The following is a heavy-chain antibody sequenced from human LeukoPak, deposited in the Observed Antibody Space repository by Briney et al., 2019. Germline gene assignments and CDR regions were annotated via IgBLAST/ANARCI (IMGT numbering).Heavy chain of an antibody. J-gene: IGHJ5*02. V-gene: IGHV4-59*08. CDR2: IYYSGST. CDR3: ARHLGYCSSTSCYTWFGP. CDR1: GGSISSYY. Sequence: PSETLSLTCSVSGGSISSYYWSWIRQPPGKGLERIGYIYYSGSTNYNPSLKSRVTIPVDTSKNQFSLKLSSVTAADTAVYYCARHLGYCSSTSCYTWFGPWGQGTLVTVSS. D-gene: IGHD2-2*02.